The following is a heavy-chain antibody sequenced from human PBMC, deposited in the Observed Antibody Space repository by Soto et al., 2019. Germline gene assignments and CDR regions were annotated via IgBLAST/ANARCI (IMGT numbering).Heavy chain of an antibody. CDR2: IYPGDSDT. J-gene: IGHJ6*02. CDR1: GYSFTSYW. D-gene: IGHD6-6*01. Sequence: GESLKISCKGSGYSFTSYWIGWVRQMPGKGLEWMGIIYPGDSDTRYSPSFQGQVTISADKSISTAYLQWSSLKASDTAMYYCAASDISSSSSYYYYYGMDVWGQGTTVTVSS. V-gene: IGHV5-51*01. CDR3: AASDISSSSSYYYYYGMDV.